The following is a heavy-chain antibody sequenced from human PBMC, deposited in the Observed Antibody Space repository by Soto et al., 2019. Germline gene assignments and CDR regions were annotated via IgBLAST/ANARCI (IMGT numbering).Heavy chain of an antibody. CDR1: GYSFTKYG. J-gene: IGHJ6*02. CDR2: INPGNGDT. V-gene: IGHV1-3*01. CDR3: ARTDCSSTSCYNYYYYGMDV. Sequence: ASVKVSCKTSGYSFTKYGLHWVRQAPGQRLEWMGWINPGNGDTKYSQKFQGRVTITRDTSATTAYMELSSLRSEDSAVFYCARTDCSSTSCYNYYYYGMDVWGQGTTVPVSS. D-gene: IGHD2-2*01.